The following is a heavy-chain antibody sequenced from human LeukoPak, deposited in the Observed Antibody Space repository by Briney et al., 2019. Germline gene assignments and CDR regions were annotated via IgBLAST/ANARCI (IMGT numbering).Heavy chain of an antibody. D-gene: IGHD1-1*01. V-gene: IGHV3-48*03. J-gene: IGHJ6*03. Sequence: PGGSLRLSCAAPGFTFSSYEMNWVRKAPGKGLGWVSYISIIGSTIYYADPVKGRFTISRDNAKNSLYLQMNSLRAEDTAVYYCARTWGATYGAILYYYYYMDVWGKGTTVTISS. CDR1: GFTFSSYE. CDR2: ISIIGSTI. CDR3: ARTWGATYGAILYYYYYMDV.